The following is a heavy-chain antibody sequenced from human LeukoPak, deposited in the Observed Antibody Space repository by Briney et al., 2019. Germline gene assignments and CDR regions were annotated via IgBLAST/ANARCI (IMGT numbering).Heavy chain of an antibody. CDR1: GYTFTIYY. J-gene: IGHJ4*02. D-gene: IGHD6-6*01. CDR2: INPSGGST. CDR3: ARDIEYSSSSLGY. V-gene: IGHV1-46*01. Sequence: ASVKVSCKASGYTFTIYYMHWVRQATGQGLEWMGIINPSGGSTSYAQKFQGRVTMTRDMSTSTAHMELSSLRSEDTAVYYCARDIEYSSSSLGYWGQGTLVTVSS.